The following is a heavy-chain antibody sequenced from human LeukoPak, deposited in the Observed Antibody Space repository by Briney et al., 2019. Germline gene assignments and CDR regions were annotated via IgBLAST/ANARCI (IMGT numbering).Heavy chain of an antibody. D-gene: IGHD3-9*01. CDR1: GYSFSAYY. J-gene: IGHJ5*02. CDR2: VDLSDSYT. CDR3: ARRHYDNLTANSWFDP. V-gene: IGHV5-10-1*01. Sequence: GASLRFSCGASGYSFSAYYITWVRQMPGKGLGWMGRVDLSDSYTIYSPSFQGHVTIAADKSTNTAYPQWNSLRAADTATYYCARRHYDNLTANSWFDPWGQGTLVTVSS.